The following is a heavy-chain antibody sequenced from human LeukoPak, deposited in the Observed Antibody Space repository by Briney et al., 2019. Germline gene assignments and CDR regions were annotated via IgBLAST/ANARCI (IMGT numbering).Heavy chain of an antibody. CDR3: ARDLPARGYSGLFDAFDI. CDR2: FDPEDGET. D-gene: IGHD5-12*01. V-gene: IGHV1-24*01. CDR1: GYTLTELS. Sequence: ASVKVSCKVSGYTLTELSMHWVRQAPGKGLEWMGGFDPEDGETIYAQKFQGRVTMTEDTSTDTAYMELSSLRSEDTAVYYCARDLPARGYSGLFDAFDIWGQGTMVTVSS. J-gene: IGHJ3*02.